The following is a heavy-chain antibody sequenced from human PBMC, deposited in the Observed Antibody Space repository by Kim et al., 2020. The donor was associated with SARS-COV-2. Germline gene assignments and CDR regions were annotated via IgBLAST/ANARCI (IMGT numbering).Heavy chain of an antibody. Sequence: ASVKVSCNASGYTFTIYGISWVRQSPGQVLELMGWISAYNGNTNYEQKLQGRVTMTTDTSTSTAYMEMRSLRSYDTAVYYWARDGFVVANGGDYWGQGTLVTVYS. V-gene: IGHV1-18*01. CDR3: ARDGFVVANGGDY. J-gene: IGHJ4*02. CDR1: GYTFTIYG. D-gene: IGHD2-15*01. CDR2: ISAYNGNT.